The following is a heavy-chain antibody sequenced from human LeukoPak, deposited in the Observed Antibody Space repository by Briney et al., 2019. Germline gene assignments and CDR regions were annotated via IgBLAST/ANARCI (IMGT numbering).Heavy chain of an antibody. CDR1: GGTFSSYA. Sequence: GSSVRVSCKASGGTFSSYAISWVRQAPGQGLEWMGRIIPVLGIANCAQKFQGRVTITADKSTSTAYMELSSLRSEDTAVCYCASTGDSYSSGWYTKGYWYFDLWGRGTLVTVSS. V-gene: IGHV1-69*04. J-gene: IGHJ2*01. CDR2: IIPVLGIA. D-gene: IGHD6-19*01. CDR3: ASTGDSYSSGWYTKGYWYFDL.